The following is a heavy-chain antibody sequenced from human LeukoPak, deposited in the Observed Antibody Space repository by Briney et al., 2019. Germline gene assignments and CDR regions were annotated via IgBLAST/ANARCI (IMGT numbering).Heavy chain of an antibody. Sequence: SETLSLTCAVSGYSISRGYYWALIRQPPGKGREWIGTVYHTGSTYYNPSLDSRVTISEDTSKNEFSLNLKSVTAADTAVYYCARAGWIITSGIDYWGQGALVTVSS. V-gene: IGHV4-38-2*01. CDR1: GYSISRGYY. CDR2: VYHTGST. J-gene: IGHJ4*02. CDR3: ARAGWIITSGIDY. D-gene: IGHD3-10*01.